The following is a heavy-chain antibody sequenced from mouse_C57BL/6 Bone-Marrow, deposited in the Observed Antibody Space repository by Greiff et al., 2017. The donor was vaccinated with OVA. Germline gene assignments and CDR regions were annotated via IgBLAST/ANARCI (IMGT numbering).Heavy chain of an antibody. CDR2: IDPSDSYT. V-gene: IGHV1-69*01. CDR1: GYTFTSYW. Sequence: VQLPQPGAELVMPGASVKLSCKASGYTFTSYWMHWVKQRPGQGLEWIGEIDPSDSYTNYNQKFKGKSTLTVDKSSSTAYMQLSSLTSEDSAVYYCASRAYWGQGTLVTVSA. J-gene: IGHJ3*01. CDR3: ASRAY.